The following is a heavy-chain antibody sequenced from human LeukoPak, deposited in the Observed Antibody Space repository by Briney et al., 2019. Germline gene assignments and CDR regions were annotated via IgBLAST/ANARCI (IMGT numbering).Heavy chain of an antibody. D-gene: IGHD6-19*01. Sequence: HPGGSLRLSCAASGFTFSTSAMHWVRQAPGKGLEWVSTIGGSGDKTFYADSVKGRFTISRDNSKNMVHLQMNSLTGEDTALYYCVRRGDASSGWGDHDFWGQGALVTVSS. CDR3: VRRGDASSGWGDHDF. CDR1: GFTFSTSA. V-gene: IGHV3-23*01. J-gene: IGHJ4*02. CDR2: IGGSGDKT.